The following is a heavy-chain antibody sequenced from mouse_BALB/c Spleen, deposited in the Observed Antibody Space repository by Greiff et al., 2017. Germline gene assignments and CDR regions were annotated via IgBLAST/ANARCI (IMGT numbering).Heavy chain of an antibody. CDR1: GFTFSSYA. J-gene: IGHJ2*01. Sequence: EVQLQESGGGLVKPGGSLKLSCAASGFTFSSYAMSWVRQTPEKRLEWVATISSGGSYTYYPDSVKGRFTISRDNAKNTLYLQMSSLRSEDTAMYYCARNEDLDYWGQGTTLTVSS. CDR2: ISSGGSYT. CDR3: ARNEDLDY. V-gene: IGHV5-9-3*01.